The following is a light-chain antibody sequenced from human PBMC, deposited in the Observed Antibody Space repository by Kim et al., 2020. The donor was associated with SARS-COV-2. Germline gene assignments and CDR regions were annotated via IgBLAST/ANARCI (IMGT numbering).Light chain of an antibody. J-gene: IGLJ3*02. V-gene: IGLV6-57*03. Sequence: VPISCTRSSGSIASNYVQWYQQRPGSAPTTVIYEDNQRPSGVPDRFSGSIDSSSNSASLTISGLKTEDEADYYCQSYDSSNHRVFGGGTKLTVL. CDR2: EDN. CDR1: SGSIASNY. CDR3: QSYDSSNHRV.